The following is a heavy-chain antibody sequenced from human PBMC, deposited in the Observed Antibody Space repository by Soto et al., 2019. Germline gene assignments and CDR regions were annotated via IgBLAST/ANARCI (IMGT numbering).Heavy chain of an antibody. J-gene: IGHJ5*02. CDR2: IYYSGST. Sequence: SETLSLTCTVSGGSISSGDYYSSWIRQPPGKGLEWIGYIYYSGSTYYNPSLKSRVTISVDTSKNQFSLKLSSVTAADTAVYYCAREVYYGSGSYYTAGNWFDPWGQGTLVTVSS. V-gene: IGHV4-30-4*01. D-gene: IGHD3-10*01. CDR1: GGSISSGDYY. CDR3: AREVYYGSGSYYTAGNWFDP.